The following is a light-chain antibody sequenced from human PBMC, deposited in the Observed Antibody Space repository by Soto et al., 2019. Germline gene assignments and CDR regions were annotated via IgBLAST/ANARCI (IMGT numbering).Light chain of an antibody. CDR1: SSDVGGYNY. Sequence: QSVLTQPASVSGSPGQSITISCTGTSSDVGGYNYVSWYQQHPGKAPKLMIYDVSNRPSGVSNRFSGSKSGNTAPLTIAGLQAEDEDDYYCSSYTSSSTLVVFGGGTKVTVL. CDR3: SSYTSSSTLVV. J-gene: IGLJ2*01. CDR2: DVS. V-gene: IGLV2-14*01.